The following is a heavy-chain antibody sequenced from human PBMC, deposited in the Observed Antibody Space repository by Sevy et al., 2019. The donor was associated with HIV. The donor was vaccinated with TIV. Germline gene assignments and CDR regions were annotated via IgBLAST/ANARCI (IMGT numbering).Heavy chain of an antibody. D-gene: IGHD6-6*01. CDR3: AKEGRHSSSSLDY. V-gene: IGHV3-30*18. CDR1: GFTFSSYG. J-gene: IGHJ4*02. CDR2: ISYDGSNK. Sequence: GGSLRLSCAASGFTFSSYGMHWVRQAPGKGLEWVAVISYDGSNKYYADSVKGRFTISRDNPKNTLYLQMNSLRAEDTAVYYCAKEGRHSSSSLDYWDQGTLVTVSS.